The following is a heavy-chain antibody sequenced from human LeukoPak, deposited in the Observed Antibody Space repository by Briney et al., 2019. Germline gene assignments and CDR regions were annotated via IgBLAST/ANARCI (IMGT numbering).Heavy chain of an antibody. J-gene: IGHJ4*02. V-gene: IGHV4-38-2*02. Sequence: SETLSLTCTVSGYSISSGYYWGWIRQPPGKGLEWIGSIYHSGSTYYNPSLKSRVTISVDTSKNQFSLKLSSVTAADTAVYYCARDGPPGEMATISPLDYWGQGTLVTVSS. CDR3: ARDGPPGEMATISPLDY. D-gene: IGHD5-24*01. CDR1: GYSISSGYY. CDR2: IYHSGST.